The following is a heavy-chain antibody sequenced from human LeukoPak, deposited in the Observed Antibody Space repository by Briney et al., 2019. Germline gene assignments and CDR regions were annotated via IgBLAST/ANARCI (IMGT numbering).Heavy chain of an antibody. CDR2: IKQDGSEK. V-gene: IGHV3-7*03. Sequence: GGSLRLSCAASGFTFSSYWMSWVCQAPGKGLEWVANIKQDGSEKYYVDSVKGRFTISRDNAKNSLYLQMNSLRAEDTAVYYCAKDPYQKELVAIPYWGQGTLVTVSS. CDR1: GFTFSSYW. CDR3: AKDPYQKELVAIPY. D-gene: IGHD6-13*01. J-gene: IGHJ4*02.